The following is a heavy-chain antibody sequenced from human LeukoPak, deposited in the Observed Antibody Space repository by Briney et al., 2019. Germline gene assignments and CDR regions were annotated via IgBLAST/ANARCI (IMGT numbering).Heavy chain of an antibody. CDR1: GFTFSSYW. Sequence: GGSLRLSCAASGFTFSSYWMNWARQAPGKGLECVSTISWTGDKVAYAGSVKGRFTVSRDNAKNSLFLQMNSLRTDDTALYYCIKDAPNGSIDYWGQGTLVTVSS. CDR2: ISWTGDKV. D-gene: IGHD2-8*01. V-gene: IGHV3-9*01. CDR3: IKDAPNGSIDY. J-gene: IGHJ4*02.